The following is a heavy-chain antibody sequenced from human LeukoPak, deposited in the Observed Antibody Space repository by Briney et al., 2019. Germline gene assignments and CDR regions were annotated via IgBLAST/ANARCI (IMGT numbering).Heavy chain of an antibody. V-gene: IGHV4-59*01. J-gene: IGHJ6*02. CDR3: ASSIADHWGYYYGMDV. Sequence: SETLSLTCTVSGGSISSYYWSWIRQPPGKGLEWIGYIYYSGSTNYNPSLKSRVTISVDTSKNQFSLKLSSVTAADTAVYYCASSIADHWGYYYGMDVWGQGTTVTVSS. CDR1: GGSISSYY. D-gene: IGHD6-6*01. CDR2: IYYSGST.